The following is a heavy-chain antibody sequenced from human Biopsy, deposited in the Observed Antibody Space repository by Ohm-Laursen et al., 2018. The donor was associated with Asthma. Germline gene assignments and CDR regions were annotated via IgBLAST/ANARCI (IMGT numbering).Heavy chain of an antibody. J-gene: IGHJ6*02. D-gene: IGHD6-25*01. CDR3: ARVLESSDRGPFYFFALDV. Sequence: SLRLSCAASGFTFGDYWMSWVRQVPGKGLEWVANIKHDGTEKNHVDSLKGRFTISRDNAQKSLFLQMNSLRAEDTAIYFCARVLESSDRGPFYFFALDVWGQGTTVAVS. CDR2: IKHDGTEK. CDR1: GFTFGDYW. V-gene: IGHV3-7*03.